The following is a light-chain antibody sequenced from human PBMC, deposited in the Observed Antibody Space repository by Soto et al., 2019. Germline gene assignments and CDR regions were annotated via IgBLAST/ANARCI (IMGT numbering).Light chain of an antibody. Sequence: DIQMTQSPSSLSASVGDRLTITCRASQTFDSYLNWYQKKPGRAPDLLIYVASTLRSGVPSRFSGSGSGTDFTLTISSLEPEDFATYYCQQSYTAPLTFGGGTRVEIK. CDR2: VAS. CDR1: QTFDSY. J-gene: IGKJ4*01. V-gene: IGKV1-39*01. CDR3: QQSYTAPLT.